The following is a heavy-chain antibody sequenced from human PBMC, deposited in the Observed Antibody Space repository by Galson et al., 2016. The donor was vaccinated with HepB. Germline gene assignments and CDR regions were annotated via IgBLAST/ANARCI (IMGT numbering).Heavy chain of an antibody. D-gene: IGHD2-15*01. CDR3: ASGPGEWSGGTPYAAYFRH. J-gene: IGHJ1*01. V-gene: IGHV4-31*03. Sequence: TLSLTCTVSGDSIRSGGHFWNWIRQFPGQGLEWIGYIDDTGRTYYNPSLWSRATIPVDTSMSHFSLKVVSVTAADTAVYFCASGPGEWSGGTPYAAYFRHWGQGTLVTVSS. CDR2: IDDTGRT. CDR1: GDSIRSGGHF.